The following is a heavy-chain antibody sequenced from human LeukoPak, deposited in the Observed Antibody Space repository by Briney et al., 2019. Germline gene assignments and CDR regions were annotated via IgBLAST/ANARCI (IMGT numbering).Heavy chain of an antibody. CDR2: ISGSGRTI. CDR3: ARVPVGYQGYSSAWYTDY. V-gene: IGHV3-11*04. Sequence: GGSLRLSCAASGFTLSDYYMSWIRQAPGKGLEWVSYISGSGRTIYYADSVKGRFTVSRDNAKNSLYLQMNSLRAEDTAVYYCARVPVGYQGYSSAWYTDYWGQGTLVSVSS. CDR1: GFTLSDYY. J-gene: IGHJ4*02. D-gene: IGHD6-19*01.